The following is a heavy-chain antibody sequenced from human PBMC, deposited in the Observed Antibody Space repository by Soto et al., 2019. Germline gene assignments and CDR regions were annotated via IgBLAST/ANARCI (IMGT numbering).Heavy chain of an antibody. CDR2: IKSKTDGGTT. J-gene: IGHJ6*03. V-gene: IGHV3-15*01. CDR3: TTSVDIVTYYYYYMDV. Sequence: GGSLRLSCAASGFTFSNAWMSWVRQAPGKGLEWVGRIKSKTDGGTTDYAAPVKGRFTISRDDSKNTLYLQMNSLKTEDTAVYYCTTSVDIVTYYYYYMDVWGKGTTVTVSS. CDR1: GFTFSNAW. D-gene: IGHD5-12*01.